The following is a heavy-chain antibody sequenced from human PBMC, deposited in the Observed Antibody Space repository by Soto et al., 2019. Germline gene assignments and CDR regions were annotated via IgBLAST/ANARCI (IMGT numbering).Heavy chain of an antibody. V-gene: IGHV3-30*18. CDR1: GFSFSNHG. D-gene: IGHD3-10*01. J-gene: IGHJ6*02. Sequence: PGVSLRLSSAASGFSFSNHGMQWVRQAPGKGLEWVAVISYDGNVKYYTDSVKGRFTISRDNSQSTLFLQMDSLRPEDAAVYYCAKDLKVSGGFHGSLNYYYGMDVWGQGTTVT. CDR3: AKDLKVSGGFHGSLNYYYGMDV. CDR2: ISYDGNVK.